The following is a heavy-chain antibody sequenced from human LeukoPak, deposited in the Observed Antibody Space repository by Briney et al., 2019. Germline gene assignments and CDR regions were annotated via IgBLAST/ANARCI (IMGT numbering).Heavy chain of an antibody. CDR2: INWSGFLS. CDR1: GGTFDNCA. V-gene: IGHV3-9*01. Sequence: GGSLTLSCAASGGTFDNCARRWVRQAPGKGLEWVSGINWSGFLSLYGHFAKARFTISSENAQNSMYLQTKSLRAEDTALYYCAKVVPGGYGFDYWGQGTLVTVSS. D-gene: IGHD5-12*01. CDR3: AKVVPGGYGFDY. J-gene: IGHJ4*02.